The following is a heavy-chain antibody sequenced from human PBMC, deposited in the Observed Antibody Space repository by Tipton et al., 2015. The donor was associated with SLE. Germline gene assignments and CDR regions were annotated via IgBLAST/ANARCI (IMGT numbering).Heavy chain of an antibody. V-gene: IGHV3-9*01. J-gene: IGHJ2*01. D-gene: IGHD6-19*01. Sequence: SLRLSCAASGFTFDDYAMHWVRQAPGKGLEWVSGISWNSGSIGYADSVKGRFTISRDNAKNSLYLQMNSLRAEDTAVYYCAREGAGDWYFDLWGRGTLVTVSS. CDR1: GFTFDDYA. CDR2: ISWNSGSI. CDR3: AREGAGDWYFDL.